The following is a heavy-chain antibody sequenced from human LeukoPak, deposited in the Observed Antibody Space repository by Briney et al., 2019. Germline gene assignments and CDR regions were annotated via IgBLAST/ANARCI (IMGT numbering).Heavy chain of an antibody. CDR2: IYYNGSN. V-gene: IGHV4-59*01. CDR3: ARSPSGREWDPLHFDY. Sequence: SETLSLTCTVSGGSISRYYWNWIRQPPGKGLEWIGYIYYNGSNNYNPSLKTRVTISVHTSRSLFSVRLSSVTAADTAVYYCARSPSGREWDPLHFDYWGQGTPVTVSS. D-gene: IGHD1-26*01. J-gene: IGHJ4*02. CDR1: GGSISRYY.